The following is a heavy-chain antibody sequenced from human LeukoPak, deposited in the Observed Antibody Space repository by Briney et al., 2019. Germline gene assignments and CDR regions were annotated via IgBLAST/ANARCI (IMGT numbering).Heavy chain of an antibody. Sequence: SETLSLTCTVPGGSISSGGYYWSWIRQHPGKGLEWIGYIYYSGSTYYNPSLKSRVTISVDTSKNQFSLKLSSVTAADTAVYYCARVGGSSSSYWGQGTLVTVSS. CDR3: ARVGGSSSSY. V-gene: IGHV4-31*03. CDR2: IYYSGST. J-gene: IGHJ4*02. CDR1: GGSISSGGYY. D-gene: IGHD6-6*01.